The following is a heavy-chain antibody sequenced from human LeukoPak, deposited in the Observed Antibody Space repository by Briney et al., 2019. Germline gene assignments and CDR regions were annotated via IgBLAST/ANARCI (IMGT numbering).Heavy chain of an antibody. CDR2: GYYSGST. CDR3: ARWCHYDSGGYLDGGNY. CDR1: GGSISSSSYY. Sequence: SETLSLTCTVSGGSISSSSYYWGWIRQPPGKGLEWIGSGYYSGSTYYNPSLKSRVTISVDTSKNQFSLKLSSVTAADTAVYYCARWCHYDSGGYLDGGNYWGQGTLVTVSS. V-gene: IGHV4-39*01. D-gene: IGHD3-22*01. J-gene: IGHJ4*02.